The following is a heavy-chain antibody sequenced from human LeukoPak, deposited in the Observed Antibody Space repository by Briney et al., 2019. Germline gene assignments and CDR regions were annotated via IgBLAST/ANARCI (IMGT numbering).Heavy chain of an antibody. J-gene: IGHJ4*02. CDR3: ARHVVAVGFDY. CDR2: ITSSGSYI. D-gene: IGHD3-22*01. Sequence: GGSLRLSCAASGFTFSSYTMNWVRQAPGKGLEWVSSITSSGSYIYYADSVMGRFTISRDNTNNSLYLQMNSLRAEDTAVNYCARHVVAVGFDYWGQGTLVTVSS. V-gene: IGHV3-21*01. CDR1: GFTFSSYT.